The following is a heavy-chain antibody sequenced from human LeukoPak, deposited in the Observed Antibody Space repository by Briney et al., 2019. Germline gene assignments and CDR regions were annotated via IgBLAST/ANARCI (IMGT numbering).Heavy chain of an antibody. V-gene: IGHV4-34*01. Sequence: SETLSLTCAVYGGSFSGYYWSWIRQPPGKGLEWIGEINHSGSTNYNPSLKSRVTISVDTSKNQFSLKLSSVTAADTAVYYCARAPYYYDSSDSDAFDIWGQGTMVTVSS. CDR1: GGSFSGYY. CDR3: ARAPYYYDSSDSDAFDI. J-gene: IGHJ3*02. CDR2: INHSGST. D-gene: IGHD3-22*01.